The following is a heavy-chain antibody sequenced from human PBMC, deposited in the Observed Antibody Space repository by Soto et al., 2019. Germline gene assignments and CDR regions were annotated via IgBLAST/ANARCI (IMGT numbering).Heavy chain of an antibody. CDR1: GFTFSSYA. CDR2: ISYDGSNK. J-gene: IGHJ4*02. D-gene: IGHD6-19*01. CDR3: ARDMYSSGWYSDY. Sequence: PGGPLRLSCAASGFTFSSYAMHWVRQAPGKGLEWVAVISYDGSNKYYADSVKGRFTISRDNSKNTLYLQMNSLRAEDTAVYYCARDMYSSGWYSDYWGQGTLVTVSS. V-gene: IGHV3-30-3*01.